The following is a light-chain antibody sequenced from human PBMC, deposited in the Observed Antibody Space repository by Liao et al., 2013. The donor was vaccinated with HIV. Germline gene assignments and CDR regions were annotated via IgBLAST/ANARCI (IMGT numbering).Light chain of an antibody. J-gene: IGLJ2*01. CDR2: YDG. Sequence: SYVLTQPPSVSVAPGETASLTCGGNDIGDKSVHWYQQKPGQAPVLVVYYDGDRPSGIPERFSGSNSGNTATLTISRVEAGDEADYYCQVWDSRSVVIFGGGTKLTVL. CDR3: QVWDSRSVVI. V-gene: IGLV3-21*04. CDR1: DIGDKS.